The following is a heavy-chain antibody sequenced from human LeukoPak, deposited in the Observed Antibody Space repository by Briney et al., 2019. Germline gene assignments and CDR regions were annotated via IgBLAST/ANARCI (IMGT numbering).Heavy chain of an antibody. CDR3: AKVRDYSNSPLDY. Sequence: GRSLRLSCAASGFTFSNYGMHWVRQAPGKGLEWVAIISYDGSSEYSADSAKGRFTISRDNSKNTLYLQMNSLRAEDTAVYYCAKVRDYSNSPLDYWGQGTLVTVSS. J-gene: IGHJ4*02. D-gene: IGHD6-6*01. V-gene: IGHV3-30*18. CDR2: ISYDGSSE. CDR1: GFTFSNYG.